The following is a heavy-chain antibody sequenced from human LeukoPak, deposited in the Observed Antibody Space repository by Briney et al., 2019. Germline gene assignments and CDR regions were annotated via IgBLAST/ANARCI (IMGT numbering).Heavy chain of an antibody. Sequence: PGGSLRLSCEGSAFIFSGHWMNWVRQTPGKGLEWVASIKEDGSERQYVDSVKGRFSISRDNTKGSLFLQLNSLRAEDTAVYYCARRSYCGGDCYSFDYWGQGTLVTVSS. CDR3: ARRSYCGGDCYSFDY. CDR1: AFIFSGHW. D-gene: IGHD2-21*02. J-gene: IGHJ4*02. CDR2: IKEDGSER. V-gene: IGHV3-7*03.